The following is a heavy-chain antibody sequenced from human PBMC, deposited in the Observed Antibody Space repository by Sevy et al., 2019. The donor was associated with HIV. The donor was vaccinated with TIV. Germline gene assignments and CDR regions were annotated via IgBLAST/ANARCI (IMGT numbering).Heavy chain of an antibody. CDR1: SGSISSSTYY. CDR3: ASSPQLVHY. V-gene: IGHV4-39*01. D-gene: IGHD6-13*01. Sequence: SETLSLTCTVSSGSISSSTYYWAWIRQPPGKGLEWIGSIFYSGSPYYNPSLQSRLTISVDTSKNQFSLKLSSVTAADTAVYYCASSPQLVHYWGQGTLVTVSS. J-gene: IGHJ4*02. CDR2: IFYSGSP.